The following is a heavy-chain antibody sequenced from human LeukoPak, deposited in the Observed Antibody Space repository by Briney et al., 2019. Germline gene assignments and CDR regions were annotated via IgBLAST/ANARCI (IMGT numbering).Heavy chain of an antibody. J-gene: IGHJ3*02. CDR2: ISWNSGSI. V-gene: IGHV3-9*01. D-gene: IGHD2-15*01. CDR1: GFTFDDYV. Sequence: GRSLRLSCAASGFTFDDYVMHWVRQPPGKGLEWVSGISWNSGSIGYADSVKGRFTISRDNAKNSLYLQMNNLRVGDTAVYYCANSDGYCSGGTCPGGAFDIWGRGTMVTVSS. CDR3: ANSDGYCSGGTCPGGAFDI.